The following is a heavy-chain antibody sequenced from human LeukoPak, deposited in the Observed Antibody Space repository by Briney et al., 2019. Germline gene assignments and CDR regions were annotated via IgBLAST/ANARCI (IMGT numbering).Heavy chain of an antibody. CDR3: ARDRYCSGGSCYRQFDY. D-gene: IGHD2-15*01. J-gene: IGHJ4*02. CDR1: GYTFTSHG. Sequence: ASVKVSCKASGYTFTSHGISWVRQAPGQGLEWMGWISAYNGNTNYAQKLQGRVTMTTDTSTSTAYMELRSLRSDDTAVYYCARDRYCSGGSCYRQFDYWGQGTLVTVSS. V-gene: IGHV1-18*01. CDR2: ISAYNGNT.